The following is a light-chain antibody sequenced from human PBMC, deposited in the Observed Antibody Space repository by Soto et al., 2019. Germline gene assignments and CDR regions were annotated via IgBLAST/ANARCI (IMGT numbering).Light chain of an antibody. CDR2: GAS. Sequence: EIVLTQSPGTLSLSPGERATLSCRASQSVSSSYLAWYQQKPGQAPRLLIYGASSRATGIPDRFSGSGSGTDFTLTTSRLEPEHFAVYYCQQYGSSPTFGGGT. CDR1: QSVSSSY. V-gene: IGKV3-20*01. J-gene: IGKJ4*01. CDR3: QQYGSSPT.